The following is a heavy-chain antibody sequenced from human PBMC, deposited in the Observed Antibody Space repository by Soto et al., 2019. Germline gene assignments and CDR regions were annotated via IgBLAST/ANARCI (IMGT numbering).Heavy chain of an antibody. V-gene: IGHV4-59*01. CDR2: IYYSGST. CDR1: GGSISSYY. Sequence: LALTCTVSGGSISSYYWSWIRQPPGKGLEWIGYIYYSGSTNYNPSLKSRVTISVDTSKNQFSLKLNSVTAADTAVYYCARVGGGNYYYYGMDVWGQGATVTVSS. CDR3: ARVGGGNYYYYGMDV. J-gene: IGHJ6*02.